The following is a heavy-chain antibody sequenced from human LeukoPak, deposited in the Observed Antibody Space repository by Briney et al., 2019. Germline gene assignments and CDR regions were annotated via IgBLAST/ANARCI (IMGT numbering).Heavy chain of an antibody. V-gene: IGHV3-30*18. D-gene: IGHD3-9*01. Sequence: GGSLRLSCAASGFTFRNYGMHWVRQAPGKGLEWVAVISSDGNEKYYADSVKGRFTISRDNSKNTLYLEMNNMRPEDTAVYYCAKGGYFDWLLFDYWGQGTLVTVSS. J-gene: IGHJ4*02. CDR3: AKGGYFDWLLFDY. CDR2: ISSDGNEK. CDR1: GFTFRNYG.